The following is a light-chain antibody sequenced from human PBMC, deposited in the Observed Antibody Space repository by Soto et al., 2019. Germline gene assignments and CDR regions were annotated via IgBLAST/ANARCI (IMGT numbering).Light chain of an antibody. Sequence: DIQMTQSPSTLSASVGDRVAITCRASQCVSGWLAWYQQKPGKVPKLLIYQASTLEDGAPSRFSGSGSGREFALTTLRQQPDCSATYDVQHYNHQSYTFGPGNNLVLK. J-gene: IGKJ2*01. CDR1: QCVSGW. V-gene: IGKV1-5*03. CDR2: QAS. CDR3: QHYNHQSYT.